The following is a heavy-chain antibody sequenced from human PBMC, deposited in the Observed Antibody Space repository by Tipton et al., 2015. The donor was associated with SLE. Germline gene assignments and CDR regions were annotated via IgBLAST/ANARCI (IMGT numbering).Heavy chain of an antibody. V-gene: IGHV4-59*01. CDR1: GGSISSYY. CDR3: AGGGGRVFDL. D-gene: IGHD1-26*01. CDR2: IDYSGCS. J-gene: IGHJ2*01. Sequence: GLVKPSETLSLTCSVSGGSISSYYWSWIRQPPGKGLEWIGFIDYSGCSNYNPPLKSRVTISVDTSTNQISLNLSSVTAADTAVYYCAGGGGRVFDLWGRGTLLTVSS.